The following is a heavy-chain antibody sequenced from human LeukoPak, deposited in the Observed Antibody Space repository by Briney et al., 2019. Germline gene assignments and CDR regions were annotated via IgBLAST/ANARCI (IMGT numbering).Heavy chain of an antibody. Sequence: PGGSLRLSCADSGFTFSNYNMSWVRQAPGKAMEWVSSITSSGTYTFYADSVKGRFTISRDNAKNSLYLQMDSLGPEDTAVYYCARDPYSGNYGTYYYYYMDVWGKGTTVTISS. J-gene: IGHJ6*03. CDR2: ITSSGTYT. CDR1: GFTFSNYN. CDR3: ARDPYSGNYGTYYYYYMDV. V-gene: IGHV3-21*01. D-gene: IGHD1-26*01.